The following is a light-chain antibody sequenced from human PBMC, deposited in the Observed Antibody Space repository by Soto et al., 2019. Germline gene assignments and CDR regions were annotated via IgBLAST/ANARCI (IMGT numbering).Light chain of an antibody. CDR1: QSVLYSSNNKNY. CDR3: QQRSNWPWT. V-gene: IGKV4-1*01. J-gene: IGKJ1*01. Sequence: DIVMTQSPDSLAVSLGERATINCKSSQSVLYSSNNKNYLAWYQQKPGQPPKLLIYWASTRESGVPDRFSGSGSGTYFTLTISSLQAEDFAVYYCQQRSNWPWTFGQGTKVDIK. CDR2: WAS.